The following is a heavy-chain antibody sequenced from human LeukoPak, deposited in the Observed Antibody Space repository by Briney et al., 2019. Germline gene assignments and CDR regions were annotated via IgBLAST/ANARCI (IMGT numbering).Heavy chain of an antibody. J-gene: IGHJ3*02. D-gene: IGHD6-13*01. CDR1: GYTFSTYG. CDR2: ISTYNGNT. Sequence: GASVKVSCKPSGYTFSTYGISWVRQAPGQGLEWMGWISTYNGNTYYALKLQGRVTMTTDTSTSTAYMELRNLRSDDTAVYYCARKKTRLAAGDAFDIWGQGTMVTVSS. V-gene: IGHV1-18*01. CDR3: ARKKTRLAAGDAFDI.